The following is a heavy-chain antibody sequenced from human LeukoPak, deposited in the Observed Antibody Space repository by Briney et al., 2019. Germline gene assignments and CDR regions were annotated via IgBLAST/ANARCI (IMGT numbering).Heavy chain of an antibody. D-gene: IGHD6-13*01. V-gene: IGHV1-18*01. Sequence: ASVKVSCKASGYTLTXXXXXXXXXAXXXXXEWMGWINAYNGNTXXXQXXXGRVXXXXDTSTSTVYMEVRSLRSDDTAVYYCARDGNSCPDYWGQGTLVTVSS. CDR3: ARDGNSCPDY. J-gene: IGHJ4*02. CDR2: INAYNGNT. CDR1: GYTLTXXX.